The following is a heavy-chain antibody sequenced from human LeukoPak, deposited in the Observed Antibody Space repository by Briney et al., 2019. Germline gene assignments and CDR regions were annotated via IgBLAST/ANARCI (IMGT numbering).Heavy chain of an antibody. V-gene: IGHV1-2*02. CDR2: INPNSGTT. Sequence: ASVKVSCKASGYXFTGYYIHWVRQAPGQGLEWMGWINPNSGTTNYAQKFQGRVTMTRDTSISTAYMELSGLRSDDTAFYYCARTMHYYGAFDIWGQGTVVTVSS. J-gene: IGHJ3*02. CDR3: ARTMHYYGAFDI. D-gene: IGHD3-10*01. CDR1: GYXFTGYY.